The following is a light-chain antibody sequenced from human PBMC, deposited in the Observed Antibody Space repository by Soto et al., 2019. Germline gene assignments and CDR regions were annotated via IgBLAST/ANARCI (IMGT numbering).Light chain of an antibody. CDR1: QYVSTTF. Sequence: EIVLTQSPGTLSLSPGERATLSCRASQYVSTTFFAWYQQKPGQAPRLLIYGTSNRAPGIPDRFSGSGSGTDFTLTISSTEPEDFAVYYCQQYGSSPLTFGGGTRMEIK. V-gene: IGKV3-20*01. CDR3: QQYGSSPLT. J-gene: IGKJ4*01. CDR2: GTS.